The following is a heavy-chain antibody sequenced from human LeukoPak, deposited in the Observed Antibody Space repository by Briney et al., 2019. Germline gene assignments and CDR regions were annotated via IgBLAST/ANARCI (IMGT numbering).Heavy chain of an antibody. CDR3: AKDRIEGLYTTSYYFDY. Sequence: SGGSLRLSCAASGFTFSSYAMSWVRQAPGKGLEWVSAISGSGGSTYYADSVKGRFTISRDNSKNTLYLQMNSLRAEDTAVYYCAKDRIEGLYTTSYYFDYWGQGTLVTVSS. D-gene: IGHD3-16*01. CDR1: GFTFSSYA. V-gene: IGHV3-23*01. J-gene: IGHJ4*02. CDR2: ISGSGGST.